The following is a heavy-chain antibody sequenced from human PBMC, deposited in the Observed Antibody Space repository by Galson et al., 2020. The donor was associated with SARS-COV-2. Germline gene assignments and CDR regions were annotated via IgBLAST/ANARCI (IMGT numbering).Heavy chain of an antibody. CDR2: ISYDGSNK. D-gene: IGHD7-27*01. CDR1: GFTFSSYA. CDR3: ARGPGDSIDY. V-gene: IGHV3-30*04. J-gene: IGHJ4*02. Sequence: GGSLRLSCAASGFTFSSYAMHWVRQAPGKGLEWVAVISYDGSNKYYADSVKGRFTISRDNSKNTLYLQMNSLRAEDTAVYYCARGPGDSIDYWGQGTLVTVSS.